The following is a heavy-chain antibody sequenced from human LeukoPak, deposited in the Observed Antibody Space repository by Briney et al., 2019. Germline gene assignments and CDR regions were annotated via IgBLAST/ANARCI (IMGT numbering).Heavy chain of an antibody. CDR1: GFTFSSYS. J-gene: IGHJ6*02. CDR3: ARDGLAYYYGMDV. Sequence: GGSLRLSCAASGFTFSSYSMNWVRQASGKGLEWVSSISSSSSYIYYADSVKGRFTISRDNAKNSLYLQMNSLRAEDTAVYYCARDGLAYYYGMDVWGQGTTVTVSS. CDR2: ISSSSSYI. V-gene: IGHV3-21*01.